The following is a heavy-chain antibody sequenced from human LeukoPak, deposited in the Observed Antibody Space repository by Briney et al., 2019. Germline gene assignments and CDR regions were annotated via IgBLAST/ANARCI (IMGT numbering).Heavy chain of an antibody. J-gene: IGHJ4*02. V-gene: IGHV3-23*01. CDR3: ARDRYGDSSFDY. D-gene: IGHD4-17*01. CDR2: ISGSGGST. CDR1: GFTFITYA. Sequence: GGSLRLSCAASGFTFITYAMTWVRQAPGKGLEWVSVISGSGGSTHYANSVRGRFTISRDNSKNTLYLQMDSLRADDTAVYYCARDRYGDSSFDYWGQGTLVTVSS.